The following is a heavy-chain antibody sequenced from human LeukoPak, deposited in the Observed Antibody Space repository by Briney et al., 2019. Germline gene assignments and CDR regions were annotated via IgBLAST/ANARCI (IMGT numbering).Heavy chain of an antibody. V-gene: IGHV1-18*01. CDR3: ARGRYSSSWTGDYNWFDP. CDR1: GYTFTSYG. J-gene: IGHJ5*02. Sequence: ASVKVSCKASGYTFTSYGISWVRQAPGQGLEWMGWISAYNGNTNYAQKPQGRVTMTTDTSTSTAYMELRSLRSDDTAVYYCARGRYSSSWTGDYNWFDPWGQGTLVTVSS. D-gene: IGHD6-13*01. CDR2: ISAYNGNT.